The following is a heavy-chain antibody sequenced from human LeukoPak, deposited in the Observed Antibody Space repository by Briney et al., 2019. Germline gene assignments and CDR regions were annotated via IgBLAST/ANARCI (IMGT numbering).Heavy chain of an antibody. CDR1: GFTFSSYW. CDR2: INQDGSEK. V-gene: IGHV3-7*01. CDR3: ARGGLESSGFDY. D-gene: IGHD6-19*01. Sequence: PGGSLRLSCAASGFTFSSYWMSWVRQAPGKGLEWVANINQDGSEKYFVDSVKGRFTISRENAKNSLYLQMNSLRAEDTAVYYCARGGLESSGFDYWGQGTLVTVSS. J-gene: IGHJ4*02.